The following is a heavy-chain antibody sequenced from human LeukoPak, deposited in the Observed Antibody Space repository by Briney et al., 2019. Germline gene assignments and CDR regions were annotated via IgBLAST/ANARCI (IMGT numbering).Heavy chain of an antibody. J-gene: IGHJ6*02. V-gene: IGHV4-34*01. CDR1: GGSFSGYY. D-gene: IGHD3-9*01. CDR2: INHSGST. CDR3: ARIRDILTGFRRYYYYGMDV. Sequence: SETLSLTCAVYGGSFSGYYWIWIRQPPGKGLEWIGEINHSGSTNYNPSLKSRVTISVDTSKNQFSLKLSSVTAADTAVYYCARIRDILTGFRRYYYYGMDVWGQGTTVTVSS.